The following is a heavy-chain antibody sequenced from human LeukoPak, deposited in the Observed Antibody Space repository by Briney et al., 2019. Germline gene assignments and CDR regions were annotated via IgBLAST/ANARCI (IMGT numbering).Heavy chain of an antibody. D-gene: IGHD3-3*01. Sequence: GSLRLSCAASGFTFSDYYMSWIRQAPGKGLEWVSYISSSGSTIYYADSVKGRFTISRDNAKNSLYLQMNSLRAEDTAVYYCASMDFWSGYPFDYWGQGTLVTVSS. J-gene: IGHJ4*02. CDR3: ASMDFWSGYPFDY. CDR2: ISSSGSTI. CDR1: GFTFSDYY. V-gene: IGHV3-11*01.